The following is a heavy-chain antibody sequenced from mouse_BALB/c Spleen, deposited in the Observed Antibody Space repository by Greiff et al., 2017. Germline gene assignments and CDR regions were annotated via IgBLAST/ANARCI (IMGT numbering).Heavy chain of an antibody. V-gene: IGHV14-3*02. CDR3: ARGVWVIHYYACGC. J-gene: IGHJ4*01. CDR1: GFNIKDTY. D-gene: IGHD2-10*02. CDR2: IDPANGNT. Sequence: VQLKESGAELVKPGASVKLSCTASGFNIKDTYMHWVKQRPAQGLEWIGRIDPANGNTKYDPKFQGKATITADTSSNTAYLQLSSLTSEDTAVYYCARGVWVIHYYACGCGGQGTSGTGSS.